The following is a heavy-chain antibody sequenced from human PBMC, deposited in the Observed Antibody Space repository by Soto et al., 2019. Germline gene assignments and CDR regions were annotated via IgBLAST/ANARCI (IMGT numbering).Heavy chain of an antibody. V-gene: IGHV1-2*04. J-gene: IGHJ6*03. D-gene: IGHD5-12*01. CDR2: INPNGGVT. CDR3: AGESGGATATLDYYYFYMDV. Sequence: QVQLVQSGAEVRKPRASVTVSCRSSGDSFNDYYIHWVRQAPGQGFEWMGWINPNGGVTKYAQKFQGWVSMTRDTSIRTVYMQLSRLRSDDTAVYYCAGESGGATATLDYYYFYMDVWGTGTTVTVSS. CDR1: GDSFNDYY.